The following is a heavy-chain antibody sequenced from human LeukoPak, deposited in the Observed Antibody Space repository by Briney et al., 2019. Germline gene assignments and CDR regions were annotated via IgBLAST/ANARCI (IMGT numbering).Heavy chain of an antibody. CDR3: AKGFRLMTAVTCVDY. Sequence: GGSLRLSCAASGFTFSSYAMSWVRQAPGKGLEWVSVSSGGGGSTYYGDSVKGRFTISRDNSKNTLYLQMNSLRAEDTAVYYCAKGFRLMTAVTCVDYWGQGTLVTVSS. D-gene: IGHD4-17*01. V-gene: IGHV3-23*01. J-gene: IGHJ4*02. CDR1: GFTFSSYA. CDR2: SSGGGGST.